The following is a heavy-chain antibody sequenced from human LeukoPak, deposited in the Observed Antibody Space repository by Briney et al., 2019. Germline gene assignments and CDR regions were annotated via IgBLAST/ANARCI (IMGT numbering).Heavy chain of an antibody. CDR1: GVSMTGYY. V-gene: IGHV4-59*01. Sequence: SGTLSLISSVSGVSMTGYYWSWIRQAPGQPPKCIGYINSIRSTNSTPSLNTRVTMSLEASKNQISLNLTFVPAADTAVYYCATRPADGSWDGAFDFWSRGTLVTVHS. CDR2: INSIRST. CDR3: ATRPADGSWDGAFDF. J-gene: IGHJ4*01. D-gene: IGHD5-24*01.